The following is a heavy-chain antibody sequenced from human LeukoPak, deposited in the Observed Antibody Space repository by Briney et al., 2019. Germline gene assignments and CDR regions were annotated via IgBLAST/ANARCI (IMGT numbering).Heavy chain of an antibody. D-gene: IGHD2-21*02. CDR2: IWYDGSKK. J-gene: IGHJ4*02. V-gene: IGHV3-33*01. CDR3: ARVSPEIVVVTGTGAPDY. CDR1: GFTFSSYG. Sequence: SGGSLRLSCAASGFTFSSYGMHWVRQAPGKGLEWEAVIWYDGSKKYYADSVKGRFTISRDNSKNTVYLQMNSLRAEDTAVYYCARVSPEIVVVTGTGAPDYWGQGTLVTVSS.